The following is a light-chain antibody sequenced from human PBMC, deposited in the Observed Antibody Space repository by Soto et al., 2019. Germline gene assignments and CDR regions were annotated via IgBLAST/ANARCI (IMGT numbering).Light chain of an antibody. V-gene: IGLV2-8*01. Sequence: QSVLTQPPSASGSPGQSVTIPCAGTSTDVGEYNYVSWYQQHPGKVPKLIIFEVIKRPSGVPDRFSGSKSGDTASLTVSGLQAEDEADYYCSSYTNINTRACVFGTGTKLTVL. CDR1: STDVGEYNY. CDR3: SSYTNINTRACV. J-gene: IGLJ1*01. CDR2: EVI.